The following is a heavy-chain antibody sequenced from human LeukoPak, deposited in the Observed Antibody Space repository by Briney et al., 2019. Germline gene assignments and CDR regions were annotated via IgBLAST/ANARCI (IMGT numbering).Heavy chain of an antibody. J-gene: IGHJ4*02. V-gene: IGHV1-8*01. CDR3: ARRSGYYSPSDY. D-gene: IGHD3-22*01. CDR2: MNPNSGNT. CDR1: GYTFTSYD. Sequence: GASVKVSCRASGYTFTSYDINWVRQATGQGLEWMGWMNPNSGNTGYAQKFQGRVTMTRNTSISTAYMELSSLRSEDTAVYYCARRSGYYSPSDYWGQGTLVTVSS.